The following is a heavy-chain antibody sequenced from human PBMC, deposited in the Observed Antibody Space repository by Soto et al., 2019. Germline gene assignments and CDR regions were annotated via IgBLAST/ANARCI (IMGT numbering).Heavy chain of an antibody. CDR3: ANLAKNYHHYMDV. Sequence: GGSLRLSCAASGFSFSDYYMSWIRQAPGKGLEWASLISTSGSSTDYADSVKGRFTISRDNAKNSLSLQMNSLRAEDTAVYYCANLAKNYHHYMDVWGKGTTVTVSS. CDR1: GFSFSDYY. V-gene: IGHV3-11*01. CDR2: ISTSGSST. J-gene: IGHJ6*03. D-gene: IGHD1-26*01.